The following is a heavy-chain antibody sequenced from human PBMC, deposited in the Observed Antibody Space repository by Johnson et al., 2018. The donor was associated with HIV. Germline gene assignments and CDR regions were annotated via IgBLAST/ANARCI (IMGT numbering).Heavy chain of an antibody. V-gene: IGHV3-66*04. D-gene: IGHD3-22*01. CDR2: IYSGGST. CDR1: GFTVSSNY. CDR3: ARRDDIPNGAFDI. J-gene: IGHJ3*02. Sequence: VQLVESGGGLVQPGGSLRLSCAASGFTVSSNYMSWVRQAPGKGLEWVSVIYSGGSTYYADSVKGRFTISRDNSKNTLYLQMNSLRAEDTAVYYCARRDDIPNGAFDIWGQGTLVTVSS.